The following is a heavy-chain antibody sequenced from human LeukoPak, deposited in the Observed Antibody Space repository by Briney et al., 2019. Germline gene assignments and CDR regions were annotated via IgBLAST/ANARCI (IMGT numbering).Heavy chain of an antibody. V-gene: IGHV4-59*01. CDR2: IYYSGST. Sequence: SETLSLTCTVSGGSISSYYWSWIRQPPGKGLEWIGYIYYSGSTNYNPSLKSRVTISVDTSKNQFSLKLSSVTAADTAVYYCARGPRGYYDILTGYRWFDPWGQGTLVTVSS. CDR1: GGSISSYY. D-gene: IGHD3-9*01. CDR3: ARGPRGYYDILTGYRWFDP. J-gene: IGHJ5*02.